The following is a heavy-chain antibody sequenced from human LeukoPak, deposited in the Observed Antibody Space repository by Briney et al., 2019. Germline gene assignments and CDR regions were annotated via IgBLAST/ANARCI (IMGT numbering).Heavy chain of an antibody. CDR1: GFSFSSYA. D-gene: IGHD3-3*01. J-gene: IGHJ5*01. CDR2: IAGSSVAAGRSST. CDR3: AKTSTITNFPWENWFDS. V-gene: IGHV3-23*01. Sequence: GGSLRLSCATSGFSFSSYAISWVRQAPGKGLEWVSAIAGSSVAAGRSSTYNADTVTCRFTISRDNSKTTLYLQMNSLRADETAVYYCAKTSTITNFPWENWFDSWGQGTLVTVSS.